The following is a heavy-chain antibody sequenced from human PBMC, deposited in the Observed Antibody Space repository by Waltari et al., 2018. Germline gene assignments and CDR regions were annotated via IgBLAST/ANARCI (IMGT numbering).Heavy chain of an antibody. CDR2: ISPDGNNR. D-gene: IGHD1-20*01. CDR1: GFTFSNLA. CDR3: AKKEIGITSGLHY. Sequence: QVQLVGSGGGVVQPGGSLRLSCAASGFTFSNLAIHWVRQAPGKGLEWVAFISPDGNNRYFSDSVKGRFTISRDNSKNTLYLQMNSLRVEDTAVYYCAKKEIGITSGLHYWGQGTLVTVSS. J-gene: IGHJ4*02. V-gene: IGHV3-30*02.